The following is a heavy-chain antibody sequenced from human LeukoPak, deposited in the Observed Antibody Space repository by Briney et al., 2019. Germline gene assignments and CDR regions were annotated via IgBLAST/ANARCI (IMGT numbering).Heavy chain of an antibody. J-gene: IGHJ4*02. CDR3: ARQYCASSRCLHYFEN. D-gene: IGHD2-2*01. CDR2: IYYTGST. Sequence: SQTLSLTCTVSGCSISRSDYYWTWIRQPPGKGLEWIGYIYYTGSTYYNPSLKSRVTISVDTSKNQFSLKLSAVTAADTAVYYCARQYCASSRCLHYFENSGPGTLVTVSS. V-gene: IGHV4-30-4*01. CDR1: GCSISRSDYY.